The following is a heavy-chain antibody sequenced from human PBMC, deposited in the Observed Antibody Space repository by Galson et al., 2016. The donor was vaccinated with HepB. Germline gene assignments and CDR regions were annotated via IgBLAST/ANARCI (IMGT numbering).Heavy chain of an antibody. CDR3: AKDLGDRLVTVYYYMDA. J-gene: IGHJ6*03. D-gene: IGHD4-11*01. CDR1: GFIFSEYA. CDR2: ISKSGDYT. V-gene: IGHV3-23*01. Sequence: SLRLSCAASGFIFSEYAMSWVRQAPGKGLEWVSAISKSGDYTYYADSVKGRFTISRDNSKDTLSLQMNRLRAEDTALYYCAKDLGDRLVTVYYYMDAWGKGTTVTVSS.